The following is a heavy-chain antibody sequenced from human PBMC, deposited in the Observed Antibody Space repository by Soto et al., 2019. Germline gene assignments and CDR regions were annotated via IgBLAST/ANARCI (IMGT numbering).Heavy chain of an antibody. CDR3: ASHSGWNYYYGMDV. V-gene: IGHV1-69*14. CDR2: IIPIFGTA. Sequence: QVQLVQSGAEVKKPGSSVKVSCKASGGTFSSYAISWVRQAPGQGLEWMGGIIPIFGTANYAQRFLGRVTNPADKYTSTAYMGLRSLRSEDTAVYYCASHSGWNYYYGMDVWGQGTTVTVSS. J-gene: IGHJ6*02. D-gene: IGHD3-22*01. CDR1: GGTFSSYA.